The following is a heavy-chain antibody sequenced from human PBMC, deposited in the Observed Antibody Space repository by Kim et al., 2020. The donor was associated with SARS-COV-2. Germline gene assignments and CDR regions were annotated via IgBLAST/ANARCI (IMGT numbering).Heavy chain of an antibody. D-gene: IGHD1-26*01. Sequence: ASVKVSCKASGYTFTSYAMHWVRQAPGQRLEWMGWINAGNGNTKYSQKFQGRVTITRDTSASTAYMELISLRSEDTAVYYCARGLGVGATLFLFVHFGYWGQGTLVTVSS. V-gene: IGHV1-3*01. J-gene: IGHJ4*02. CDR1: GYTFTSYA. CDR2: INAGNGNT. CDR3: ARGLGVGATLFLFVHFGY.